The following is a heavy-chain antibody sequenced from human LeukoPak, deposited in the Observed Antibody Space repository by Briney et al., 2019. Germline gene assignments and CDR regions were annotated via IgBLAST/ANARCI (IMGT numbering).Heavy chain of an antibody. Sequence: GGSLRLYCAASGFTFNDYGMSWVRQVPGKGLEWVSGINLKGDSASYADSVKGRFTLSRDNAKNSLSLQMNSLRAEDTALYYCARVGPSGGPFDYGGQGTLVTVSS. V-gene: IGHV3-20*04. CDR1: GFTFNDYG. J-gene: IGHJ4*02. CDR3: ARVGPSGGPFDY. CDR2: INLKGDSA. D-gene: IGHD2-8*02.